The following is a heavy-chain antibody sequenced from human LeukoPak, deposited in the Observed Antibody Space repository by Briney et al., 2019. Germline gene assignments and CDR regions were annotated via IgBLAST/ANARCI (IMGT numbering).Heavy chain of an antibody. CDR1: GFTFSSYA. Sequence: GGSLRLSCAASGFTFSSYAMSWVRQTPGKGLEWVSAISGSGGSTYYADSVKGRFTISRDNSKNTLYLQMNSLRAEDTAVYYCAKPTRQQLVRYFDYWGQGTLVTVSS. V-gene: IGHV3-23*01. CDR2: ISGSGGST. D-gene: IGHD6-13*01. CDR3: AKPTRQQLVRYFDY. J-gene: IGHJ4*02.